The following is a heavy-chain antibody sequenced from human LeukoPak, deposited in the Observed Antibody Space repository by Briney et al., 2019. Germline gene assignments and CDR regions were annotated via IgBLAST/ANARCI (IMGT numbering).Heavy chain of an antibody. CDR1: GDSISSYY. J-gene: IGHJ5*02. Sequence: PSETLSLTCTVSGDSISSYYWSWIRQPAGKGLEWIGRIYTSGSTNYNPSLKSRVTMSVDTSKNQFSLKLSSVTAADTAVYYCARVRPAYCGGDCYLWGQGTLVTVSS. D-gene: IGHD2-21*01. V-gene: IGHV4-4*07. CDR3: ARVRPAYCGGDCYL. CDR2: IYTSGST.